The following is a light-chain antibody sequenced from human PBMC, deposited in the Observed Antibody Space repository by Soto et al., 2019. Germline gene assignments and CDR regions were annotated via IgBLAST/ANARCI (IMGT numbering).Light chain of an antibody. J-gene: IGLJ1*01. CDR2: EVS. Sequence: QSALTQPASVSGSPGQSVTISCTGTSSDVGGYNYVSWYQHHPGKAPKLMIYEVSNRPSGVSNRFSGSKSGNTASLTISGLQAEDEADYYCSSYTSISTYVFGTGTKLTVL. CDR1: SSDVGGYNY. V-gene: IGLV2-14*01. CDR3: SSYTSISTYV.